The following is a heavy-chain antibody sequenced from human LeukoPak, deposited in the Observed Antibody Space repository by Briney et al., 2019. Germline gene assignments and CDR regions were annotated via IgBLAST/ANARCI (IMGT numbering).Heavy chain of an antibody. V-gene: IGHV3-30*18. J-gene: IGHJ4*02. CDR3: AKPGPLDY. CDR1: GFTFSSYG. CDR2: ISYDGSNK. Sequence: AGKSLRLSCAASGFTFSSYGMHWVRQAPGKGLEWVAVISYDGSNKYYADSVKGRFTISRDNSKNTLYLQMNSLRAEDTAVYYCAKPGPLDYWGQGTLVTASS.